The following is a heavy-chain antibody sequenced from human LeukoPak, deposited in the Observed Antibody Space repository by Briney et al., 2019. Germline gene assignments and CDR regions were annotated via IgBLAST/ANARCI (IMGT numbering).Heavy chain of an antibody. D-gene: IGHD3-22*01. CDR3: AREIDSYYYDSSGYGPLDY. V-gene: IGHV3-7*01. CDR2: IKQDGSEK. CDR1: GFTFSSYA. Sequence: GRSLRLSCAASGFTFSSYAMHWVRQAPGKGLEWVANIKQDGSEKYYVDSVKGRFTISRDNAKNSLYLQMNSLRAEDTAVYYCAREIDSYYYDSSGYGPLDYWGQGTLVTVSS. J-gene: IGHJ4*02.